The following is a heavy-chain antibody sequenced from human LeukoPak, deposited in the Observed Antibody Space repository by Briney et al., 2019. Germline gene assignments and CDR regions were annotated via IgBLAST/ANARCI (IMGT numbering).Heavy chain of an antibody. CDR2: IIPILGIA. Sequence: ASVKVSCKASGGTFISYAISWVRQAPGQGLEWMGRIIPILGIANYAQKFQGRVTITADKSTSTAYMELSSLRSEDTAVYYCARDFIVGATQIGYYYYGMDVWGQGTTVTVSS. CDR3: ARDFIVGATQIGYYYYGMDV. V-gene: IGHV1-69*04. J-gene: IGHJ6*02. D-gene: IGHD1-26*01. CDR1: GGTFISYA.